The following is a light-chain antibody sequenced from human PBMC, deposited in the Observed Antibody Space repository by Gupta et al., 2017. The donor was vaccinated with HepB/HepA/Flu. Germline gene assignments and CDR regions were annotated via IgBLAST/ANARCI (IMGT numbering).Light chain of an antibody. Sequence: QPVLPPPPPAPASLGASGPLTSTLSSGYSNYRVDWDQQRPGKGPRFVMRVGTGVIVGSKGDGIPDRFSVLGSGLNQSPTITNSQEEDEGDDHYGADHGSGSNVVVVFGGGTKLTVL. CDR2: VGTGVIVG. J-gene: IGLJ2*01. V-gene: IGLV9-49*01. CDR3: GADHGSGSNVVVV. CDR1: SGYSNYR.